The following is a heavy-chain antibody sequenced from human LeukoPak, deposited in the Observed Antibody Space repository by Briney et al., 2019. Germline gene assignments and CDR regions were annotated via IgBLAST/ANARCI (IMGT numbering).Heavy chain of an antibody. V-gene: IGHV1-2*02. CDR3: ARFSIAAEYYFDY. Sequence: GASVKVSCKASGYTFTGYYMHWVRQAPGQGLEWMGWINPNSGGTNYAQKFQDRVTMTRDTSISTAYMELSRLRSDDTAVYYCARFSIAAEYYFDYWGQGTLVTVSS. D-gene: IGHD6-13*01. CDR2: INPNSGGT. CDR1: GYTFTGYY. J-gene: IGHJ4*02.